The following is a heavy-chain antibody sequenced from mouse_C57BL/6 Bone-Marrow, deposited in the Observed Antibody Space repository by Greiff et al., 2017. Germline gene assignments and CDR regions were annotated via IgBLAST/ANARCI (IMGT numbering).Heavy chain of an antibody. J-gene: IGHJ1*03. CDR3: ARYYGNPYFEV. CDR1: GFTFTDYY. Sequence: EVMLMESGGGLVQPGGSLSLSCAASGFTFTDYYMSWVRQPPGKALEWLGFIRNKANGYTTEYSASVKGRFTISRDNSQSILYLQMNFRRAEDSATYYCARYYGNPYFEVWGTGTTVTVSS. CDR2: IRNKANGYTT. V-gene: IGHV7-3*01. D-gene: IGHD2-1*01.